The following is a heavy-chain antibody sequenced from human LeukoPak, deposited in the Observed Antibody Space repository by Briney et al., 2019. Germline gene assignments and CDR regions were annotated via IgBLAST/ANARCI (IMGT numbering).Heavy chain of an antibody. Sequence: PVRCLRLSCEASGFSFSSYLMHWVRQAPGKGLEWVALIGFDVSKIYYADSVKGRFTISRDNSKNTLYLQMNSLRDEDTAVYFCARERLENCNDGSCPDALDIWGQGTMVTISS. D-gene: IGHD2-15*01. CDR1: GFSFSSYL. CDR3: ARERLENCNDGSCPDALDI. CDR2: IGFDVSKI. V-gene: IGHV3-33*01. J-gene: IGHJ3*02.